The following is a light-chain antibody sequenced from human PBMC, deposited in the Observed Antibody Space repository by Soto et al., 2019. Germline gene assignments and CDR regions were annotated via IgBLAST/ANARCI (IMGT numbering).Light chain of an antibody. V-gene: IGKV1-8*01. J-gene: IGKJ1*01. Sequence: AIRMTQSPSSLSASTGDRDTITCRASQGISNYLAWYQQKPGKAPKVLIHAASTLQGGVPSRFSGSGSGTDFTLTISYLQSEDFATYYCQQYYTHPWTFGQGTKVEIK. CDR2: AAS. CDR1: QGISNY. CDR3: QQYYTHPWT.